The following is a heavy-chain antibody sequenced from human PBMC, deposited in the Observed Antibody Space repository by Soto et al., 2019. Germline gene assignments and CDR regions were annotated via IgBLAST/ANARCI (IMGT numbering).Heavy chain of an antibody. Sequence: PXXSLRLSYAASGFTVRSSYMSWVRQVPGKGLEWVSIIYSDDYTYYAASVKGRFTISRDDSENTLYLQMNTLKIEDTAVYYCSDCGSSAFDSWGQGTLVTVSS. CDR3: SDCGSSAFDS. D-gene: IGHD1-26*01. J-gene: IGHJ4*02. CDR1: GFTVRSSY. V-gene: IGHV3-53*01. CDR2: IYSDDYT.